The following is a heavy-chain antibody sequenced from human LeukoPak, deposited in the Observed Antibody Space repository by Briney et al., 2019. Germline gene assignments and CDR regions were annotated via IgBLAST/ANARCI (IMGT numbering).Heavy chain of an antibody. J-gene: IGHJ6*03. CDR2: IYYSGST. CDR3: ARDTPGGFYDSGGYYHSYYYMDV. V-gene: IGHV4-59*01. CDR1: GGSISSYY. Sequence: PSETLSLTCTVSGGSISSYYWSWIRQPPGKGLEWIGYIYYSGSTNCNPSLKSRVTISVDTSKNQFSLKLSSVTAADTAVYYCARDTPGGFYDSGGYYHSYYYMDVWGKGTTVIVSS. D-gene: IGHD3-22*01.